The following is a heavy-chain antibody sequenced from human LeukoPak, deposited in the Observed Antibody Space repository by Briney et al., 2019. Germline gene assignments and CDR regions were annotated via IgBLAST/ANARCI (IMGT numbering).Heavy chain of an antibody. CDR2: IGGSGTRT. J-gene: IGHJ4*02. D-gene: IGHD2-2*03. V-gene: IGHV3-23*01. CDR1: GFTLSNAW. CDR3: AKDSHWILFDD. Sequence: GGSLRLSCAASGFTLSNAWMNWVRQAPGKGLEWASGIGGSGTRTYYADSVKGRFTISRDNSKNTLYLQMNSLRDEDTAVYYCAKDSHWILFDDWGQGTLVTVSS.